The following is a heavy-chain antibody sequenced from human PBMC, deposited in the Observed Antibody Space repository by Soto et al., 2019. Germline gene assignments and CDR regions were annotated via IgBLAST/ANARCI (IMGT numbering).Heavy chain of an antibody. J-gene: IGHJ4*02. CDR1: GYSFTGYY. V-gene: IGHV1-2*02. CDR3: ARGDYGTGGYPFPYFDY. Sequence: HEHLVQSGAEVKRPGASLKVSCKASGYSFTGYYIHWVRQAPGQGLDWMGWINPDSGATNYAQNFQGRVTLTSDTSISTASMDRTTLTSDDTAVYYCARGDYGTGGYPFPYFDYWGQGTLVIVSS. CDR2: INPDSGAT. D-gene: IGHD2-8*02.